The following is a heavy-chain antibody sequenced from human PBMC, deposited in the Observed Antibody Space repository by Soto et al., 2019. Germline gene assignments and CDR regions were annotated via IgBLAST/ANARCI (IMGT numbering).Heavy chain of an antibody. Sequence: ASVKVSCKAVGYNVTTQTMNWVRQAPGQSLEWVGWLRAGDDKTKYSQKFQGRVTITSDTSSSTVYMELTSLTSEDTAVYYCARDIVTFGPRANYAFDLWGQGTLVTVSS. D-gene: IGHD1-26*01. CDR3: ARDIVTFGPRANYAFDL. J-gene: IGHJ3*01. CDR2: LRAGDDKT. V-gene: IGHV1-3*01. CDR1: GYNVTTQT.